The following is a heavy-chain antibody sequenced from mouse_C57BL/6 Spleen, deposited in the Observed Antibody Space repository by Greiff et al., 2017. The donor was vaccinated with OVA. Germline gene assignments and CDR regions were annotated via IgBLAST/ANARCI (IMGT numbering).Heavy chain of an antibody. CDR1: GYTFTSYW. V-gene: IGHV1-72*01. CDR2: IDPNSGGT. D-gene: IGHD2-1*01. J-gene: IGHJ4*01. Sequence: VKLQQPGAELVKPGASVKLSCKASGYTFTSYWMHWVKQRPGRGLEWIGRIDPNSGGTKYNEKFKSKATLTVDKPSSTAYMQLSSLTSEDSAVYYCARKDLMGNFYAMDYWGQGTSVTVSS. CDR3: ARKDLMGNFYAMDY.